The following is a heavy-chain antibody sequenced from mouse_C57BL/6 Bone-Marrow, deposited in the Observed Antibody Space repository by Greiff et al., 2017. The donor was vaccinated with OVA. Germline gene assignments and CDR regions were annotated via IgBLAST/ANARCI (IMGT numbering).Heavy chain of an antibody. CDR1: GYSFTDYN. J-gene: IGHJ2*01. CDR3: ARQGYYGNDYYSMDY. D-gene: IGHD1-1*01. Sequence: EVQLQQSGPELVQPGASVKISCKASGYSFTDYNMNWVKQSTGKGLEWIGVINPNYGTTSYNQMFKGKATLTVDHSSSTAYMQLNSLPSDDSAVYYCARQGYYGNDYYSMDYWGQGTTLTVSS. CDR2: INPNYGTT. V-gene: IGHV1-39*01.